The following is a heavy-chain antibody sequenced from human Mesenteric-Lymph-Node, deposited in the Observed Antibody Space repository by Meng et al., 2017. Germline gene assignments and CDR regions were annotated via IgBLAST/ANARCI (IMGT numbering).Heavy chain of an antibody. CDR2: INCNTGDT. D-gene: IGHD2-15*01. Sequence: ASVKVSCKASVYTLTGYYMHWVRQAPGQGLEWMGWINCNTGDTKNAQKFQGRVTMTRETSISTAYMELSRLRSDDTAVYYCARDPGYCPGGSCYDYWGQGTLVTVSS. CDR1: VYTLTGYY. CDR3: ARDPGYCPGGSCYDY. J-gene: IGHJ4*02. V-gene: IGHV1-2*02.